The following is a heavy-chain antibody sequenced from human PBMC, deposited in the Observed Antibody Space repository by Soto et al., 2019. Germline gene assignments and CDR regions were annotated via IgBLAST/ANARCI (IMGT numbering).Heavy chain of an antibody. D-gene: IGHD4-17*01. Sequence: SETLSLTCAVYGGSFSGYYWSWIRQPPGKGLEWIGEINHSGSTNYNPSLKSRVTISVDTSKNQFSLKLSSVTAADTAVYYCARGVTSDVWGQGTTVTVSS. CDR1: GGSFSGYY. CDR2: INHSGST. V-gene: IGHV4-34*01. J-gene: IGHJ6*02. CDR3: ARGVTSDV.